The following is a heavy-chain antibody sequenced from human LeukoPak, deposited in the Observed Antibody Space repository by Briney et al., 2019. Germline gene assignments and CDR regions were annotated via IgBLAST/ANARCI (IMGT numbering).Heavy chain of an antibody. CDR1: GGSFSGYY. V-gene: IGHV4-34*01. CDR2: INQSGST. J-gene: IGHJ5*02. D-gene: IGHD3-10*01. CDR3: ARRRVRGLIIGCFDP. Sequence: SETLSLTCAVYGGSFSGYYWSWIRQSPGKGLEFIGEINQSGSTNYNPSLKSRVIISVDTSKNQFSLELSSVTAADTAVYYCARRRVRGLIIGCFDPWGQGTLVTVSS.